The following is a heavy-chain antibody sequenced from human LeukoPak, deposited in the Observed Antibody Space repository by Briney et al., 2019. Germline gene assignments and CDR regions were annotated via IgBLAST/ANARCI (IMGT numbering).Heavy chain of an antibody. CDR1: GYSISSGYS. CDR2: IDHSGTT. V-gene: IGHV4-38-2*02. Sequence: SETLSLTCTVSGYSISSGYSWSWIWQPPGKGLEWIASIDHSGTTYYNPSLRSRVTISVDTSKNQFSLKLSSVTAADTALYYCARCINSDYYRFYFDCWGHGTLVTVSS. D-gene: IGHD3-22*01. CDR3: ARCINSDYYRFYFDC. J-gene: IGHJ4*01.